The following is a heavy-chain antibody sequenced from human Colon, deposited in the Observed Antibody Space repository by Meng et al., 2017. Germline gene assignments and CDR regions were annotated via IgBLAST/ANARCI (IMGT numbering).Heavy chain of an antibody. CDR3: ASQWLIRRVDY. D-gene: IGHD5-12*01. CDR1: GDSISSGSY. CDR2: VHHRGIT. V-gene: IGHV4-38-2*01. Sequence: SETLSLTCAVSGDSISSGSYWGWIRQSPEKGLEWIGSVHHRGITFYNPSLKSRVTISLDTSKNRFSLTLTSVTAADTAVYYCASQWLIRRVDYWGQGNLVTVSS. J-gene: IGHJ4*02.